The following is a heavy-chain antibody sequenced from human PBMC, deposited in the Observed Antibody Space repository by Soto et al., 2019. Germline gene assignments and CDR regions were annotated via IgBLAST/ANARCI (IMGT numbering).Heavy chain of an antibody. Sequence: EVKLLESGGGLAQPGGSLRLSCVGSGFTFDSYAISWVRQAPGERLQWIAAISGSADGTDYAHSVRGRFTSSRDNAKKTVHLQMDSLRVGDTAVYFCAKDTVGGYSFWSGYYSDGLDVGGQGTLVSVS. CDR2: ISGSADGT. V-gene: IGHV3-23*01. J-gene: IGHJ3*01. CDR3: AKDTVGGYSFWSGYYSDGLDV. CDR1: GFTFDSYA. D-gene: IGHD3-3*01.